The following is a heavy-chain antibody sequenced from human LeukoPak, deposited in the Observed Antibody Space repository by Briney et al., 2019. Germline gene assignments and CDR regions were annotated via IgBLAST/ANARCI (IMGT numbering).Heavy chain of an antibody. V-gene: IGHV4-34*01. Sequence: SETLSLTCTVYGGSFSGYYWSWIRQPPGKGLEWIGEINHSGSTNYNPSLKSRVTISVDTSKNQFSLKLSSVTAADTAVYYCARGQNFRSSSWQVGYFQHWGQGTLVTVSS. D-gene: IGHD6-13*01. CDR2: INHSGST. CDR1: GGSFSGYY. CDR3: ARGQNFRSSSWQVGYFQH. J-gene: IGHJ1*01.